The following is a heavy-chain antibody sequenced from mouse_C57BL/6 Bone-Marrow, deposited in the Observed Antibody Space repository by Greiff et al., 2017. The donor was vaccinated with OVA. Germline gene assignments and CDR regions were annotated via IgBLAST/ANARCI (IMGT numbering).Heavy chain of an antibody. CDR2: IYPGDGDT. CDR3: ARAGDYYGSSYGPYSDV. J-gene: IGHJ1*03. Sequence: QVQLQQSGAELVKPGASVKISCKASGYAFSSYWMNWVKQRPGKGLEWIGQIYPGDGDTNYNGKFKGKATLTADKSSSTAYMQLSSLTSEDSAVYFCARAGDYYGSSYGPYSDVWGTGTTVTVAS. D-gene: IGHD1-1*01. V-gene: IGHV1-80*01. CDR1: GYAFSSYW.